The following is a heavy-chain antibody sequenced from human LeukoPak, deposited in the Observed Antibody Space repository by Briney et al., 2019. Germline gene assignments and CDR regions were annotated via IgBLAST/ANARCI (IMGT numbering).Heavy chain of an antibody. D-gene: IGHD3-10*01. V-gene: IGHV1-8*01. CDR3: AREERSMALWFGASGDYYYGMDV. CDR1: GYTYTSYD. CDR2: MNPNSGNT. Sequence: ASVKGSCKASGYTYTSYDINWVRQATGQGLEWMGWMNPNSGNTGYAQKFQGRVTMTRNTSISTAYMELSSLRSEDTAVYYCAREERSMALWFGASGDYYYGMDVWGQGTTVTVSS. J-gene: IGHJ6*02.